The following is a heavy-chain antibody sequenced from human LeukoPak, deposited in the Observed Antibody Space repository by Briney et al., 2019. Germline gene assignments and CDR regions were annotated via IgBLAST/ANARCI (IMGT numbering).Heavy chain of an antibody. Sequence: ASVKVSCKASGGTFSTYAISWVRQAPGQGLGWMGRIIPILDIANYARKFLGRVTITADRSTSTAYMELSSLRSEDTAVYYCARSYDSSGYYYDYWGQGTLVTVSS. D-gene: IGHD3-22*01. CDR2: IIPILDIA. CDR1: GGTFSTYA. V-gene: IGHV1-69*04. J-gene: IGHJ4*02. CDR3: ARSYDSSGYYYDY.